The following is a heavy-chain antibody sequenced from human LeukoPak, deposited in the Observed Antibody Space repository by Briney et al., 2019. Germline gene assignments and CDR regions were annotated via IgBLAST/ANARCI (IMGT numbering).Heavy chain of an antibody. CDR1: GGSISSFY. CDR2: IYTSGST. J-gene: IGHJ5*02. CDR3: ARGGNSDYNPRFDP. Sequence: KPSETLSLTCTVSGGSISSFYWSWIRQPAGKGLEWIGRIYTSGSTNYNPSLKSRVTMSIDTSKNQFSLKLSSVTAADTAVYYCARGGNSDYNPRFDPWGQGTLVTVSS. D-gene: IGHD3-10*01. V-gene: IGHV4-4*07.